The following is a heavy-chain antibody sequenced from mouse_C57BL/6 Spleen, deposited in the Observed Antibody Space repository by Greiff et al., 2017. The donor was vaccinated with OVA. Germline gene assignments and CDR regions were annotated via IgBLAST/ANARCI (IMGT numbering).Heavy chain of an antibody. CDR3: ARSILYYAMDY. CDR2: IYPGDGDT. V-gene: IGHV1-82*01. Sequence: VQLQQSGPELVKPGASVKISCTASGYAFSSSWMNWVKQRPGKGLEWIGRIYPGDGDTNYNGKFKGKATLTADKSSSTAYMQLSSLTSEDAAVYFCARSILYYAMDYWGQGTSVTVAS. CDR1: GYAFSSSW. J-gene: IGHJ4*01.